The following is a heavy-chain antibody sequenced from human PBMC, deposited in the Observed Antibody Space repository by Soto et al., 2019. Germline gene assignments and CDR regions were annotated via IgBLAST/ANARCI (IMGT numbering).Heavy chain of an antibody. CDR2: ISGSGGST. J-gene: IGHJ4*02. Sequence: GSLRLSCAASGFTFSSYAMSWVRQAPGKGLEWVSAISGSGGSTYYADSVKGRFTISRDNPKNTLYLQMNSLRAEDTAVYYCAKSSGYYSGNFDYWGQGTLVTVSS. V-gene: IGHV3-23*01. D-gene: IGHD3-22*01. CDR3: AKSSGYYSGNFDY. CDR1: GFTFSSYA.